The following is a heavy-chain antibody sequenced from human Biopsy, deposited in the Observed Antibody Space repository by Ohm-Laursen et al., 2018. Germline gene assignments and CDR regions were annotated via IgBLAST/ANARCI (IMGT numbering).Heavy chain of an antibody. J-gene: IGHJ3*02. CDR1: AASVSGGTFF. CDR3: AKHGSGWTGDDAFHI. Sequence: SETLSLTCTVSAASVSGGTFFLGWIRQPPGKGLEWIGYIYNRGRTHYNPSLKSRVTILLDTSKNHFSLKLISVTAADTAVYYCAKHGSGWTGDDAFHIWGQGTMVTVSS. D-gene: IGHD6-19*01. CDR2: IYNRGRT. V-gene: IGHV4-61*01.